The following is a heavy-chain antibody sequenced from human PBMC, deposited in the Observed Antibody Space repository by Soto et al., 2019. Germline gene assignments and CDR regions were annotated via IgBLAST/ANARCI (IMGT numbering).Heavy chain of an antibody. Sequence: SETLSLTCTVSGGSISSYFYIWVRQPPGKGLEWIGSVYYTGTTDYNPSLKSRVTISVDTSKTQFSLNLRPVTAADTAVYYCARDLAAVPRAIDYWGRGTLVTVSS. CDR1: GGSISSYF. CDR2: VYYTGTT. J-gene: IGHJ4*02. CDR3: ARDLAAVPRAIDY. D-gene: IGHD6-13*01. V-gene: IGHV4-59*01.